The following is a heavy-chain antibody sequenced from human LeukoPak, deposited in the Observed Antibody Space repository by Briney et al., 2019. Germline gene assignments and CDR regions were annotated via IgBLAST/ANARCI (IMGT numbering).Heavy chain of an antibody. D-gene: IGHD2-2*01. CDR2: TYYRSTWYN. CDR3: ARRLTQYDCFDP. Sequence: SQTLSLTCAISVDSVSSNSVTWNWIRQSPSRGLEWLGRTYYRSTWYNDYAVSVRGRITVNPDTSKHQFSLHLNSVTPEDTAVYYCARRLTQYDCFDPWGQGILVTVSS. J-gene: IGHJ5*02. CDR1: VDSVSSNSVT. V-gene: IGHV6-1*01.